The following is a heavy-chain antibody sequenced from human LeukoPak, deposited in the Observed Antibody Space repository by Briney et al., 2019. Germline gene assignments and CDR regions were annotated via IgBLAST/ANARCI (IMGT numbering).Heavy chain of an antibody. J-gene: IGHJ4*02. CDR1: GGTFSSNA. CDR2: IIPIFGTA. Sequence: ASVKVSCKASGGTFSSNAISWVRQAPGQGLEWMGGIIPIFGTANYAQKFQGRVTITTDESTSTAYMELSSLRSEDTAVYYCARAIGDYVYFDYWGQGTLVTVSS. V-gene: IGHV1-69*05. D-gene: IGHD4-17*01. CDR3: ARAIGDYVYFDY.